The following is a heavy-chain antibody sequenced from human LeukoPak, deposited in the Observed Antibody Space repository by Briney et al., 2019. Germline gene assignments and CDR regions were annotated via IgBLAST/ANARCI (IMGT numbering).Heavy chain of an antibody. CDR2: ISTSSSYI. J-gene: IGHJ4*02. D-gene: IGHD1-26*01. V-gene: IGHV3-21*04. Sequence: GGSLRLSCAASGFTFSNYNMNWVRQAPGKGLEWVSSISTSSSYIYYADSVKGRFTISRDNAKKSLYLQMNSLRAEDTALYYCAKALGGSHPGSSDWGQGTLVTVSS. CDR1: GFTFSNYN. CDR3: AKALGGSHPGSSD.